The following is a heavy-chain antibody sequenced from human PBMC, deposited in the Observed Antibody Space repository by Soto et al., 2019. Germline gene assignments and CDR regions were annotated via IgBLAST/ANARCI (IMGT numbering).Heavy chain of an antibody. J-gene: IGHJ6*03. CDR2: ISGSGGST. V-gene: IGHV3-23*01. Sequence: EVQLLESGGGLVQPGGSLRLSCAASGFTFSSYAMSWVRQAPGKGLEWVSAISGSGGSTYYADSVKGRFTISRDNSKNTLYLQMNSLRAEDTAVYYCAKDLLPQGTYYYYMDVWGKGTTVTVSS. CDR3: AKDLLPQGTYYYYMDV. D-gene: IGHD2-15*01. CDR1: GFTFSSYA.